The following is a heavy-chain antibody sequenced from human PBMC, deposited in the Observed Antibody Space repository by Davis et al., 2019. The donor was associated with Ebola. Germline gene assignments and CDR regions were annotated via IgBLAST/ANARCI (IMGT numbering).Heavy chain of an antibody. Sequence: ASVKVSCKASGYAFTGYYLHWLRQAPGQGLEWIGWININGGGINYARKFLGRVTMTRDMSISTAYMHLSSLRSDDTAIYYCARDFVTGDGGADYWGQGTLVTVSS. D-gene: IGHD7-27*01. J-gene: IGHJ4*02. V-gene: IGHV1-2*02. CDR1: GYAFTGYY. CDR2: ININGGGI. CDR3: ARDFVTGDGGADY.